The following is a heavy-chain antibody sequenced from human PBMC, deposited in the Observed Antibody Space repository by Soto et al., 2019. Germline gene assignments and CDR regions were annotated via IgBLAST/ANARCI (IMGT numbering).Heavy chain of an antibody. CDR1: GFTFSSYD. CDR3: ARAGRFLDNYYYYGMDV. D-gene: IGHD3-3*01. Sequence: EVQLVESGGGLVQPGGSLRLSCAASGFTFSSYDMNWVRQAPGKGLEWVSYISSSGSTIYYADSVKGRFTISRDNAKNSLYLQMNSLRAEDTAVYYCARAGRFLDNYYYYGMDVWGQGTTVTVSS. CDR2: ISSSGSTI. V-gene: IGHV3-48*03. J-gene: IGHJ6*02.